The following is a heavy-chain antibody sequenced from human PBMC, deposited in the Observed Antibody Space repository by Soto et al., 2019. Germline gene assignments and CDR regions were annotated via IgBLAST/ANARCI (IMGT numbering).Heavy chain of an antibody. CDR2: ISSSSSYI. D-gene: IGHD3-22*01. J-gene: IGHJ4*02. V-gene: IGHV3-21*01. Sequence: GGSLRLSCAASGFTFSSYSMNWVRQAPGKGLEWVSSISSSSSYIYYADSVKGRFTISRDNAKNSLYLQMNSLRAEDTAVYYCARGDSSGYYLYYFDYWGQGTLVTVSS. CDR1: GFTFSSYS. CDR3: ARGDSSGYYLYYFDY.